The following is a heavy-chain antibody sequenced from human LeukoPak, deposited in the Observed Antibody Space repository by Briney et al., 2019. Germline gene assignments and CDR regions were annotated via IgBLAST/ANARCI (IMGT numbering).Heavy chain of an antibody. J-gene: IGHJ4*02. CDR2: IKQDGSDK. V-gene: IGHV3-7*01. CDR3: ARVSSLFGLPVHFDY. CDR1: GFNLSSYW. D-gene: IGHD3-10*02. Sequence: PGGSLRLSCAAAGFNLSSYWMTWVRQAPGKGLEWVANIKQDGSDKYYVDSVKGRFTISSDSAKNSLFLQMNSLRAEDTAVYYCARVSSLFGLPVHFDYWGQGTLVTVSS.